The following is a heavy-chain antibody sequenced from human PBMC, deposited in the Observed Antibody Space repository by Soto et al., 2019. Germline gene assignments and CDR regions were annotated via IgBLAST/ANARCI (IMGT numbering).Heavy chain of an antibody. CDR3: AKDQGAVADSYNYYYGIDV. D-gene: IGHD6-13*01. J-gene: IGHJ6*02. Sequence: GGSLRLSCAASGFTFSSYGLHWVRQAPGKGLEWVAVISYDGSNKFYADSVKGRFTISRDNSKNTLNLQMNSLRAEDTAMYYCAKDQGAVADSYNYYYGIDVWGQGTTVTVSS. CDR2: ISYDGSNK. CDR1: GFTFSSYG. V-gene: IGHV3-30*18.